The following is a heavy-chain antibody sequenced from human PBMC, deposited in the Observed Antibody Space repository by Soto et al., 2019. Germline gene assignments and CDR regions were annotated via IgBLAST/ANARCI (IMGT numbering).Heavy chain of an antibody. CDR1: GFTFSSYA. V-gene: IGHV3-30-3*01. CDR3: ARLGVPDFWSGYFGY. D-gene: IGHD3-3*01. J-gene: IGHJ4*02. Sequence: QVQLVESGGGVVQPGRSLRLSCAASGFTFSSYAMHWVRQAPGKGLEWVAVISYDGSNKYYADSVKGRFTISRDNSKNTLYLQMNSLRAEDTAVYYCARLGVPDFWSGYFGYWGQGTLVTVSS. CDR2: ISYDGSNK.